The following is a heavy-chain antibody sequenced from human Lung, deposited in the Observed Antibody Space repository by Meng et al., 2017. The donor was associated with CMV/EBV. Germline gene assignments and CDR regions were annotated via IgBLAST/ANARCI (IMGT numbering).Heavy chain of an antibody. CDR2: VNPNSGGT. V-gene: IGHV1-2*02. CDR1: GYTFTGYY. Sequence: SVKVSXQSSGYTFTGYYIHWVRQAPGQGLEWMGSVNPNSGGTKYAQKFQGRVTLTRDTSISTVYMELSRLKTDDTAVYYCARRQWDLRNALDIWGQGTEVTVSS. J-gene: IGHJ3*02. CDR3: ARRQWDLRNALDI. D-gene: IGHD1-26*01.